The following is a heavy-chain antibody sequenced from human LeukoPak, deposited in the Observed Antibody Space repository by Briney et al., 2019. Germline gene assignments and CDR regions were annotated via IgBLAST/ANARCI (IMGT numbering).Heavy chain of an antibody. CDR1: GGSISSYY. CDR3: ARRNVLTEGEAFDI. CDR2: VYYSGNT. V-gene: IGHV4-59*08. D-gene: IGHD3-16*01. Sequence: SETLSLTCAVSGGSISSYYWTWIRQPPGTGLEWIGYVYYSGNTNYNPSLRSRVTISVDASKNQFSLKLNSVTAADTAVYYCARRNVLTEGEAFDIWGQGTLVTVSS. J-gene: IGHJ3*02.